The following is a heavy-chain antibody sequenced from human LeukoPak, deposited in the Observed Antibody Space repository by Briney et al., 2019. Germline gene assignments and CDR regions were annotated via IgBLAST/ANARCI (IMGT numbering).Heavy chain of an antibody. D-gene: IGHD6-13*01. CDR3: ARLSGIAAEYYFDY. Sequence: SETLSLTCTVSGYSISSGYYWGWIRQPPGKGLEWIGSIYYSGSTYYNPSLKSRVTISVDTSKNQFSLKLSSVTAADTAVYYCARLSGIAAEYYFDYWGQGTLVTVSS. CDR2: IYYSGST. CDR1: GYSISSGYY. V-gene: IGHV4-38-2*02. J-gene: IGHJ4*02.